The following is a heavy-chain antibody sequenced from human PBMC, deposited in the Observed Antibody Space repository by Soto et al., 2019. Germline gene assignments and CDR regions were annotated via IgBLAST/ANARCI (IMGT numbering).Heavy chain of an antibody. CDR2: IYYSGST. CDR3: GRYKSELATVEGYYYYMDV. V-gene: IGHV4-59*01. J-gene: IGHJ6*03. Sequence: SETLSLTCTVSGGSITSYYWTWIRQPPGKGLEWIGNIYYSGSTNYNPSRRSRVTISVDTSKNQFSLKLTSVTAADTAVYYCGRYKSELATVEGYYYYMDVWGKGTTVTVSS. CDR1: GGSITSYY. D-gene: IGHD5-12*01.